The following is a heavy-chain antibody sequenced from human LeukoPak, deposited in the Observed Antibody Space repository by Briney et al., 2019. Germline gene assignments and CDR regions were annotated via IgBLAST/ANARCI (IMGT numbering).Heavy chain of an antibody. J-gene: IGHJ5*02. CDR2: IYHSGST. D-gene: IGHD1-26*01. V-gene: IGHV4-38-2*01. CDR1: GYSISSGYY. CDR3: ARSPGGAEEFDP. Sequence: SETLSLTCAVSGYSISSGYYWGWIRQPPGKGLDWIGSIYHSGSTYYNPSLKSRVTISVDTSKNQFSLKLSSVTAADTAVYYCARSPGGAEEFDPWGQGTLVTVSS.